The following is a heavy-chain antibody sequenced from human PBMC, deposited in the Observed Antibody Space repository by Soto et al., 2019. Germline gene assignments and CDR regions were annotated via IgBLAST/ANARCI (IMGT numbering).Heavy chain of an antibody. CDR2: ISYDGSNK. CDR1: GFTFSSYG. V-gene: IGHV3-30*18. J-gene: IGHJ6*03. CDR3: AKGGWDCSSTSCYFPQIPYYYYMDV. D-gene: IGHD2-2*01. Sequence: GGSLRLSCAASGFTFSSYGMHWVRQAPGKGLEWVAVISYDGSNKYYADSVKGRFTISRDNSKNTLYLQMNSLRAEDTAVYYCAKGGWDCSSTSCYFPQIPYYYYMDVWGKGTTVTVSS.